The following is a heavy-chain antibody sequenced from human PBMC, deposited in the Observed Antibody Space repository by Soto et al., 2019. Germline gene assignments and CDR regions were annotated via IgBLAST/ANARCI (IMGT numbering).Heavy chain of an antibody. CDR3: AHASNDCVAFDM. D-gene: IGHD2-21*02. J-gene: IGHJ3*02. CDR1: GFSLNTGGVG. CDR2: IYWDDDK. Sequence: QITLKESGPTLVKPTQTLTLTCTFSGFSLNTGGVGVGWIRQPPGKALEWLALIYWDDDKAYSPSLKSRLTITKDTSKNQVVLTLTNMDPVDTATYSCAHASNDCVAFDMWGQGTMVTVSS. V-gene: IGHV2-5*02.